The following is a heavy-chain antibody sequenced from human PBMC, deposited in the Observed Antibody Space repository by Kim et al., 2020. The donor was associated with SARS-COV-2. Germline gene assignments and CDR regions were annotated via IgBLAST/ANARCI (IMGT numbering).Heavy chain of an antibody. J-gene: IGHJ6*02. CDR3: ARAREGGDWMSYYYYGMDV. V-gene: IGHV3-11*05. D-gene: IGHD2-21*01. CDR1: GFTFSDYY. CDR2: ISSSSSYT. Sequence: GGSLRLSCAASGFTFSDYYMSWIRQAPGKGLEWVSYISSSSSYTNYADSVKGRFTISRDNAKNSLYLQMNSLRAEDTAVYYCARAREGGDWMSYYYYGMDVWGQGTTVTVSS.